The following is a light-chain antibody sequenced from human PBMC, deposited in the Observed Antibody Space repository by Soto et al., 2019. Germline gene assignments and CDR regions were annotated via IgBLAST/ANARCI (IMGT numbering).Light chain of an antibody. CDR2: SVS. J-gene: IGLJ2*01. CDR3: SSYTSINNLL. Sequence: QSALTQPASVSGSPGQSITISCTGTSNDLGNYVSWYQRHPGEVPKLIIYSVSNRPSGVSDRFSGSKSANTASLTISGLQAEDEAHYHCSSYTSINNLLFGGGTKVTVL. V-gene: IGLV2-14*01. CDR1: SNDLGNY.